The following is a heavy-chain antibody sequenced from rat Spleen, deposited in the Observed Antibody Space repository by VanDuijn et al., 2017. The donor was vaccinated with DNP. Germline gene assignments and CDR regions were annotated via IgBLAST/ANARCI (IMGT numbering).Heavy chain of an antibody. Sequence: QVQLKESGPGLVQPSQTLSLTCTVSGFSLSSYTVSWVRQPPGKGLEWIAAISNGGNTYYNSALKSRLSISRDTSKSQVFLKMNSLETEDTAMYFCARNYGLMDAWGQGTSVT. CDR3: ARNYGLMDA. V-gene: IGHV2-6*01. J-gene: IGHJ4*01. CDR1: GFSLSSYT. CDR2: ISNGGNT. D-gene: IGHD1-11*01.